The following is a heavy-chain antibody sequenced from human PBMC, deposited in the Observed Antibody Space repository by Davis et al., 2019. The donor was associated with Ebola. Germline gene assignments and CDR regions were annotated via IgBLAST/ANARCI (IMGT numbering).Heavy chain of an antibody. CDR1: GFTLSSYG. D-gene: IGHD6-25*01. V-gene: IGHV3-30*03. CDR2: FSKFGSSK. J-gene: IGHJ4*02. CDR3: ARELAAGRHHFEN. Sequence: GGSLRLSCAASGFTLSSYGMLWVRPAPGKGLEWVAYFSKFGSSKYYADSVKGRFTISRDNSMNTLDLQMNSLTTEDTAVYYCARELAAGRHHFENWGQGTLVTVSS.